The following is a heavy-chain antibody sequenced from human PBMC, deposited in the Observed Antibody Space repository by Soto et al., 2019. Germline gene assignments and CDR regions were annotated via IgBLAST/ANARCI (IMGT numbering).Heavy chain of an antibody. Sequence: DPTLGNPTQPLSLTFTFSGFSFGTIGVCVDWFRQTPVTAPEWLAVIYWNGNRVYSPSLKSRLTITKDKYNNQVVLTLTNMDPGDTDTYYCALSCRPGATYLCQYYYDVDVWAPGTAVTASS. V-gene: IGHV2-5*01. CDR1: GFSFGTIGVC. CDR2: IYWNGNR. D-gene: IGHD3-22*01. CDR3: ALSCRPGATYLCQYYYDVDV. J-gene: IGHJ6*02.